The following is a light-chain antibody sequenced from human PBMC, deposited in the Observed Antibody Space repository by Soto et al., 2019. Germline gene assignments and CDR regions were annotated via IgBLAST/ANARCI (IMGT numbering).Light chain of an antibody. J-gene: IGLJ2*01. CDR2: DVN. CDR1: NDDIGTYMH. CDR3: SSYTSLSTLV. V-gene: IGLV2-14*01. Sequence: QSALTQPASVSGSPGQSITISCTGTNDDIGTYMHVSWYQEHPGKAPKLLIFDVNKRPSGVSTRFSGSKSGNRASLTISGLQADDEGDYYCSSYTSLSTLVFGGGTKVTVL.